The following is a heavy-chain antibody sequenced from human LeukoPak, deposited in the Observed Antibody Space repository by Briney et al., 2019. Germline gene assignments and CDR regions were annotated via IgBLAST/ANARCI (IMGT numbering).Heavy chain of an antibody. V-gene: IGHV3-23*01. CDR1: GFTFGSYA. Sequence: GGSLRLSCAASGFTFGSYAMSWVRQAPGKGLEWVSAISGSGGGTYYADSVKGRFTISRDNSKNTLYLQMNSLRAEDTAVYYCAKDRGVQDAVLALDYWVQGTLVTVSS. D-gene: IGHD3-10*01. CDR3: AKDRGVQDAVLALDY. J-gene: IGHJ4*02. CDR2: ISGSGGGT.